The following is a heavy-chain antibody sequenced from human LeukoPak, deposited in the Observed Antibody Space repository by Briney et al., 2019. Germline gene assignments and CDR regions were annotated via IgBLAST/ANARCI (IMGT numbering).Heavy chain of an antibody. V-gene: IGHV3-48*03. J-gene: IGHJ6*04. CDR1: GFTFRTTE. Sequence: GGSLRLSCAASGFTFRTTEMNWVRQAPGKGLEWVSYISSSGSTIYYADSVKGRFTISRDNAKNSLYLQMNSLRAEDTAVYYCAELGITMIGGVWGKGTTVTISS. CDR2: ISSSGSTI. CDR3: AELGITMIGGV. D-gene: IGHD3-10*02.